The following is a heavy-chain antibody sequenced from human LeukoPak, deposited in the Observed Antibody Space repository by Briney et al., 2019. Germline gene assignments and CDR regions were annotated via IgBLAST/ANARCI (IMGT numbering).Heavy chain of an antibody. D-gene: IGHD5-12*01. Sequence: WETLSLTCTVSGGSISSSSYYWGWIREPPGKGLEWIGSIYYSGSTYYNPSLKSRVTISVDKSKNQFSLKLSSVTAADTAVYYCARLVRHSQKGYRGYDAIDYWGQGTLVTVSS. V-gene: IGHV4-39*01. CDR2: IYYSGST. CDR3: ARLVRHSQKGYRGYDAIDY. CDR1: GGSISSSSYY. J-gene: IGHJ4*02.